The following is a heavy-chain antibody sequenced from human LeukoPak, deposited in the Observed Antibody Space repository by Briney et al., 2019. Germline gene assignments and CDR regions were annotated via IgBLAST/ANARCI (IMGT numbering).Heavy chain of an antibody. CDR2: IYYSGST. J-gene: IGHJ5*02. CDR1: GGSISSYY. Sequence: SETLSLTCTVSGGSISSYYWSWIRQPPGKGLEWIGYIYYSGSTNYNPSLKSRVTISVDTSKNQFSLKLSSVTAADTAVYYYALRMVRGVIDWFDPWGQGTLVTVSS. V-gene: IGHV4-59*01. D-gene: IGHD3-10*01. CDR3: ALRMVRGVIDWFDP.